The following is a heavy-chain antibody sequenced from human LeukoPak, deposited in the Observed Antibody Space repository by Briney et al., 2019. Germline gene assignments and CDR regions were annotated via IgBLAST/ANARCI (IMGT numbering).Heavy chain of an antibody. D-gene: IGHD3-10*01. J-gene: IGHJ4*02. V-gene: IGHV5-51*01. CDR2: IYPADSDT. Sequence: GESLKISGQVSGYSFTNYWIGWGRRMPGKGLESMGIIYPADSDTTYSPSFQGQVTISADKSISTVYLQWSSLKASDTAMYYCARQSRDGSKTRGYYFDYWGQGPLVTVSS. CDR1: GYSFTNYW. CDR3: ARQSRDGSKTRGYYFDY.